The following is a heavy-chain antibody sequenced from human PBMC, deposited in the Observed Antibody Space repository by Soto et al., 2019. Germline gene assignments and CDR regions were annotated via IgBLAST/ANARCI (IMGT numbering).Heavy chain of an antibody. Sequence: GGSLRLSCAASGFTFSSYGMHWVRQAPGKGLEWVAVISYDGSNKYYADSVKGRFTISRDNSKNTLYLQMNSLRAEDTAVYYCAKDIPYDSSCYYYAARLYYYYGMDVWGQGTTVTVSS. CDR2: ISYDGSNK. D-gene: IGHD3-22*01. J-gene: IGHJ6*02. CDR1: GFTFSSYG. V-gene: IGHV3-30*18. CDR3: AKDIPYDSSCYYYAARLYYYYGMDV.